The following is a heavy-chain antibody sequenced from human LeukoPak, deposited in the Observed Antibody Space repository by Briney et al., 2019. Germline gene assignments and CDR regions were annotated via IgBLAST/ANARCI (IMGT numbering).Heavy chain of an antibody. V-gene: IGHV4-34*01. CDR1: GGSFSGYY. CDR2: INHSGST. D-gene: IGHD4/OR15-4a*01. CDR3: ARQGALALDY. Sequence: SETLSLTCAVYGGSFSGYYWSWIRQPPGKGLEWIGEINHSGSTNYNPSLKSRVTISVDTSKNQFSLKLSSVTAADTAVYYCARQGALALDYWGQGTLVTVSS. J-gene: IGHJ4*02.